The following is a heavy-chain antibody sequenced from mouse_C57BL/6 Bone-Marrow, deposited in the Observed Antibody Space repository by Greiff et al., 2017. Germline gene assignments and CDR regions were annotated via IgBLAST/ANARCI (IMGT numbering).Heavy chain of an antibody. CDR3: ARNGGCSSCDLDY. J-gene: IGHJ2*01. V-gene: IGHV1-55*01. CDR2: IYPGSGST. D-gene: IGHD1-1*01. Sequence: QVQLQQPGAELVKPGASVKMSCKASGYTFTSYWITWVKQRPGQGLEWIGDIYPGSGSTNYNEKFKSKATLTVDTSSSTAYMQLSSLTSEDSAVYYCARNGGCSSCDLDYWGQGTTLTVSS. CDR1: GYTFTSYW.